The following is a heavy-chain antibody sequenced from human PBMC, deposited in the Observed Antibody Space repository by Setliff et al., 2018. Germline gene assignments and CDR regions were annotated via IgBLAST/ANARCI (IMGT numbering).Heavy chain of an antibody. CDR3: ARLPRTVTHFDY. D-gene: IGHD4-17*01. CDR2: VTVYNGNT. CDR1: GYTFSNYG. V-gene: IGHV1-18*01. J-gene: IGHJ4*02. Sequence: ASVKVSCKASGYTFSNYGVTWVRQAPGQGLEWMGWVTVYNGNTKYAQNLQGRVTLTTDTSTTTAYMELRSLRSDDTAVYYCARLPRTVTHFDYWGQGSLVTVSS.